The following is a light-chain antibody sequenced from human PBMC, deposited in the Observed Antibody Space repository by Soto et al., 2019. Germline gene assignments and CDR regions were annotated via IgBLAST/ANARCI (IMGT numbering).Light chain of an antibody. J-gene: IGLJ3*02. CDR2: DVS. V-gene: IGLV2-14*03. CDR1: SSDVAAYNY. CDR3: TSYTTSTTWV. Sequence: QSALTQPASVSGSPGQSIAISCTGTSSDVAAYNYVSWYQQHPGKAPKLMIYDVSNRLSGVSNRFSGSKSGNTASLTISGLQAEDKADYYCTSYTTSTTWVFGGGTKLTVL.